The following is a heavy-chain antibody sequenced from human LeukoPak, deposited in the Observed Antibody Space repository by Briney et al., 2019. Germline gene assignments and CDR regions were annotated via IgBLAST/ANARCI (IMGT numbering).Heavy chain of an antibody. CDR1: GFAFNSYS. CDR3: ARDFCSTTSCYDY. Sequence: TGGSLRLSCAASGFAFNSYSMNRVRQAPGKGLEWLSYITNSGSSVDYADSVKGRFTISKDTSKNTLYLQMDSLRAEDTAVYYCARDFCSTTSCYDYWGQGTLVTVSS. V-gene: IGHV3-48*01. CDR2: ITNSGSSV. J-gene: IGHJ4*02. D-gene: IGHD2-2*01.